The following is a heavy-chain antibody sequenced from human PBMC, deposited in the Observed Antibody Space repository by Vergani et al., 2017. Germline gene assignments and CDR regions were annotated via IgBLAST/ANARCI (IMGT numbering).Heavy chain of an antibody. CDR1: GFSFSTYG. CDR2: IGSSGPYI. CDR3: ARECTSGGCPDNYGMDV. V-gene: IGHV3-21*06. D-gene: IGHD2-8*01. Sequence: EVQLMESGGGLVQAGGSLRLSCAASGFSFSTYGMSWVRQAPGKGLEWVAFIGSSGPYINYADSVKGRFIISRDNTNNSLFLQLRSLRAEDAAVYYCARECTSGGCPDNYGMDVWGQGATVTVSS. J-gene: IGHJ6*02.